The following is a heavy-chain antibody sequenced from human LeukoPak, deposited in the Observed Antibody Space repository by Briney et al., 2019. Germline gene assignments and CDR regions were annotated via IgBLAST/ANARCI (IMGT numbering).Heavy chain of an antibody. CDR3: AKVWASVGSSPLDY. D-gene: IGHD3-16*01. Sequence: PGGPLRLSCAASGFTFSSYAMSWVRQAPGKGLEWVSAISGSGGSTYYADSVKGRFTISRDNSKNTLYLQMNSLRAEDTAVYYCAKVWASVGSSPLDYWGQGTLVTVSS. CDR2: ISGSGGST. J-gene: IGHJ4*02. CDR1: GFTFSSYA. V-gene: IGHV3-23*01.